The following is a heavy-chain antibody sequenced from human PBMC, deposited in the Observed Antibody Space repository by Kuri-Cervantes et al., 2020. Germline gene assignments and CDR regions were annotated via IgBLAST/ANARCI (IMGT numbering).Heavy chain of an antibody. V-gene: IGHV3-52*01. Sequence: GESLKISCAASGFTFSSSWMHWVCQAPEKGLEWVADIKCDGSEKYYVDSVKGRFTISRDNSKNTLYLQMNSLRAEDTAVYYCAKAGYSSSWYDYYYYYYMDVWGKGTTVTVSS. CDR3: AKAGYSSSWYDYYYYYYMDV. D-gene: IGHD6-13*01. CDR2: IKCDGSEK. J-gene: IGHJ6*03. CDR1: GFTFSSSW.